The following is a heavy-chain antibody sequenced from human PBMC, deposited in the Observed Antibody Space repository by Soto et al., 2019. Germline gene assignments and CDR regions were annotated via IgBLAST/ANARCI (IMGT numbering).Heavy chain of an antibody. CDR3: ARDVGPVTIFGEALSGYFDF. Sequence: PGGSLRLSCAVSGFSFGSYWMSWVRQAPGKGLEWLASIKDDGSERYYLDSVKGRFTISRDNAKDSLSLQMNSLRGEDTASYYCARDVGPVTIFGEALSGYFDFWGQGTLVTVSS. J-gene: IGHJ4*02. V-gene: IGHV3-7*03. CDR2: IKDDGSER. D-gene: IGHD3-3*01. CDR1: GFSFGSYW.